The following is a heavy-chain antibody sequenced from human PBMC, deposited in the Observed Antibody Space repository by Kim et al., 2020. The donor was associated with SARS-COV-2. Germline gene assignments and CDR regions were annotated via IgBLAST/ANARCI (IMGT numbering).Heavy chain of an antibody. D-gene: IGHD1-7*01. CDR2: ISSSSGYI. Sequence: GGSLRLSCAASGFTFSSYSMNWVRQAPGKGLEWVSSISSSSGYIYYADSVKGRFTISRDNAKNSLYLQMNSLRAEDTAVYYCAREYQELDYYYYGMDVWGQGTMVTVSS. J-gene: IGHJ6*02. V-gene: IGHV3-21*01. CDR1: GFTFSSYS. CDR3: AREYQELDYYYYGMDV.